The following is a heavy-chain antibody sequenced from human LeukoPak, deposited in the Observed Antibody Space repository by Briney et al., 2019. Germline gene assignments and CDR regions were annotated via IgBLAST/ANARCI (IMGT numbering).Heavy chain of an antibody. Sequence: ASVKVSCKASGYTSTSYGISWVRQAPGQGLEWMGWISAYNGNTNYAQKLQGRVTITADESTSTAYMELSSLRSEDTAVYYCARTGDGYNYPFDYWGQGTLVTVSS. D-gene: IGHD5-24*01. CDR1: GYTSTSYG. J-gene: IGHJ4*02. V-gene: IGHV1-18*01. CDR3: ARTGDGYNYPFDY. CDR2: ISAYNGNT.